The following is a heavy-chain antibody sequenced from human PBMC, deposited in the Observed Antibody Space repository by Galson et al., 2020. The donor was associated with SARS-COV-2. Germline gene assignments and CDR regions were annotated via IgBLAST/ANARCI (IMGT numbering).Heavy chain of an antibody. CDR2: IFSNDET. J-gene: IGHJ5*01. V-gene: IGHV2-26*01. CDR3: ARIWDFGTWGWFDP. CDR1: GFSLNSPRVG. D-gene: IGHD2-15*01. Sequence: SGPTLVKPTETLTLTCTVSGFSLNSPRVGVSWIRQPPGKALEWLAHIFSNDETSYTTTASLRSRLTISKDISKSHVVLTLTNVDSADTGTYYCARIWDFGTWGWFDPWGQGTLVTVSS.